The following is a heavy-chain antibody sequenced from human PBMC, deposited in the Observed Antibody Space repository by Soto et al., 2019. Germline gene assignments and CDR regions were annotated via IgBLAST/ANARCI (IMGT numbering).Heavy chain of an antibody. D-gene: IGHD3-22*01. CDR1: GFTFSSYS. J-gene: IGHJ4*02. Sequence: GGSLRLSCAASGFTFSSYSMNWVRQAPGKGLEWVSYISSSSSTIYYADSVKGRFTISRDNAKNSLYLQMNSLRDEDTAVYYCVRFDSSGYNYRSDYWGQGTLVTVSS. V-gene: IGHV3-48*02. CDR2: ISSSSSTI. CDR3: VRFDSSGYNYRSDY.